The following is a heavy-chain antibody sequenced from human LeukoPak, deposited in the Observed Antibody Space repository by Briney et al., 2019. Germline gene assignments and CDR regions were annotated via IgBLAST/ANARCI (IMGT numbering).Heavy chain of an antibody. Sequence: PGGSLRLSCAASGFTFSSYAMNWVRQAPGKGLEWVSFISGSGDTTYYADSVKGRFTISRDKSKNTLYLQMNSLRAKDTAVYYCAKSRGESRGASNYWGQGTLVTVSS. D-gene: IGHD1-26*01. J-gene: IGHJ4*02. CDR1: GFTFSSYA. CDR3: AKSRGESRGASNY. V-gene: IGHV3-23*01. CDR2: ISGSGDTT.